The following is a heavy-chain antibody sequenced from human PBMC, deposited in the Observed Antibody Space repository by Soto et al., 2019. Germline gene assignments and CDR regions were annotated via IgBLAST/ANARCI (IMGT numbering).Heavy chain of an antibody. CDR3: ASLPSGWYTYFNY. J-gene: IGHJ4*02. CDR2: IGTTGTS. D-gene: IGHD6-19*01. CDR1: GFTFTDFT. V-gene: IGHV3-48*01. Sequence: GGSLRLSCAASGFTFTDFTMNWVRQAPGRGLEWASYIGTTGTSYYADSVQGRFTISRDDAENSVYLQMNSLRVEDTAVYYCASLPSGWYTYFNYGGRGPRVTVPS.